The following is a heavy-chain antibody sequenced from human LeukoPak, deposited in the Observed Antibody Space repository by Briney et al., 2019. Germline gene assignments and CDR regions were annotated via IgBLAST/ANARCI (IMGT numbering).Heavy chain of an antibody. D-gene: IGHD6-6*01. J-gene: IGHJ4*02. V-gene: IGHV3-74*01. Sequence: GGSLRLSCAASGCTFTNYWMHWVRQAPGMGLVWVSRLPPDELGIIYADSVKGRFTVSRDNAKNTVYLQMNNLRVDDTAMYYCVGTIASRGSEYWGQGALVTVSS. CDR2: LPPDELGI. CDR1: GCTFTNYW. CDR3: VGTIASRGSEY.